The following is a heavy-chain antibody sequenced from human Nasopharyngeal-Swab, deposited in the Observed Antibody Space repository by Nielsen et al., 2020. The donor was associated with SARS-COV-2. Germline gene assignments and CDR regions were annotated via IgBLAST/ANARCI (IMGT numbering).Heavy chain of an antibody. V-gene: IGHV4-39*01. J-gene: IGHJ4*02. CDR3: ARLAIIGAWFFDY. CDR1: GGSISSSSYY. Sequence: SETLSLTCTVSGGSISSSSYYWGWIRRPPGKGLEWIGSIYYSGSTYYNPSLKSRVTISVDTSKNQFSLKLSSVTAADTAVHYCARLAIIGAWFFDYWGQGTLVTVSS. D-gene: IGHD1-26*01. CDR2: IYYSGST.